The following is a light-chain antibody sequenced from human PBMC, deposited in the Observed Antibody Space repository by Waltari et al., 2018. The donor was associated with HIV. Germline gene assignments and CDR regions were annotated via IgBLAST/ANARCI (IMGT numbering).Light chain of an antibody. CDR2: DAS. CDR3: QQRSNWPPIT. V-gene: IGKV3-11*01. CDR1: QSVGRY. J-gene: IGKJ5*01. Sequence: VLTQSPATLSVSPGEPVTLSCRASQSVGRYLAWYQQKPGQPPRLLIHDASNRATGIPPRFSGLGSGTDFSLTISSLEREDVAVYFCQQRSNWPPITFGQGTRLEIK.